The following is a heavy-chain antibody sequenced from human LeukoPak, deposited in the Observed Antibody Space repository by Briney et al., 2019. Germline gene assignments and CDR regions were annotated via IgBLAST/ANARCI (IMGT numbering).Heavy chain of an antibody. V-gene: IGHV3-7*03. Sequence: PGGSLRLSCAASGSTFSSYWMSWVRQAPGKGLEWVANIKQDGSEKYYVDSVKGRFTISRDNAKNSLYLQMNSLRAEDTAVYYCAREEDTAMVTDYWGQGTLVAVSS. CDR3: AREEDTAMVTDY. CDR2: IKQDGSEK. D-gene: IGHD5-18*01. CDR1: GSTFSSYW. J-gene: IGHJ4*02.